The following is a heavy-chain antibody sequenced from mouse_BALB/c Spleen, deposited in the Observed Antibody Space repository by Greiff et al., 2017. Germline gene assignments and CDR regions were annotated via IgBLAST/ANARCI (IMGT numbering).Heavy chain of an antibody. J-gene: IGHJ4*01. V-gene: IGHV5-17*02. CDR3: ARLAYGFYAMDY. CDR2: ISSGSSTI. Sequence: EVMLVESGGGLVQPGGSRKLSCAASGFTFSSFGMHWVRQAPEKGLEWVAYISSGSSTIYYADTVKGRFPISRDNPKNTLFLQMTSLRSEDTAMYYCARLAYGFYAMDYWGQGTSVTVAS. D-gene: IGHD2-2*01. CDR1: GFTFSSFG.